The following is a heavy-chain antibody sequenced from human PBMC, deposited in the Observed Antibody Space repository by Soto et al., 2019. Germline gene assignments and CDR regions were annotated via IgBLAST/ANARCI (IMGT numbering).Heavy chain of an antibody. D-gene: IGHD4-4*01. CDR1: GFSFVNYT. V-gene: IGHV3-23*01. J-gene: IGHJ5*02. CDR2: ISGSGEDT. Sequence: LRLSCAASGFSFVNYTMHWVRQTPGKGLEWVSSISGSGEDTYYGDTGKGRFTISRDNLKNVLFLQMDSLRAEDTAIYFCAKDQSNLGWFDPWGQGTLVTVSS. CDR3: AKDQSNLGWFDP.